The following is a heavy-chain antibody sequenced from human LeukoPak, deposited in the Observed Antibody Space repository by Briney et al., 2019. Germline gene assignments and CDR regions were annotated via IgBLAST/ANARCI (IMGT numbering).Heavy chain of an antibody. J-gene: IGHJ4*02. CDR1: GYSISSGYQ. CDR3: ARGLAY. CDR2: VYHSGSS. V-gene: IGHV4-38-2*02. Sequence: SETLSLTCTVSGYSISSGYQWGWIRQPPGKGLEWIGNVYHSGSSYSNPSLKSRVTVSVDTSKNQFSLNLTSVTAADTAVYYCARGLAYWGQGTLVTVSS.